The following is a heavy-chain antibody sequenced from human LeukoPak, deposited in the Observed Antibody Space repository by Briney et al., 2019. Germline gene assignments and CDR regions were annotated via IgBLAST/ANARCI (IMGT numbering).Heavy chain of an antibody. D-gene: IGHD6-19*01. CDR1: GDSISSHY. CDR3: AGIWYSSGYYFDY. Sequence: PSETLSLTCTVSGDSISSHYWSWIRQPPGKGLEWIAYIYDTGTTVSNPSLMSRVSMSLDRSKNEFSLQLTSVTAADTAVYYCAGIWYSSGYYFDYWGQGTLVTVSS. CDR2: IYDTGTT. J-gene: IGHJ4*02. V-gene: IGHV4-59*11.